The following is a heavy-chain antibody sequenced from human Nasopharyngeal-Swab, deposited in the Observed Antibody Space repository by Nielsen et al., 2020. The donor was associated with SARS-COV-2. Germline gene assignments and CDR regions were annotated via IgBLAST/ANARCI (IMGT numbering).Heavy chain of an antibody. J-gene: IGHJ4*02. CDR1: GFTFSSYS. CDR2: ISSSSSYI. D-gene: IGHD5-18*01. CDR3: ARLWRYSYGVDY. V-gene: IGHV3-21*04. Sequence: GESLKISCAASGFTFSSYSMNWVRQAPGKGLEWVSSISSSSSYIYYADSVKGRFTISRDNAKNLLYLQMNSLRAEDTAVYYCARLWRYSYGVDYWGQGTLVTVSS.